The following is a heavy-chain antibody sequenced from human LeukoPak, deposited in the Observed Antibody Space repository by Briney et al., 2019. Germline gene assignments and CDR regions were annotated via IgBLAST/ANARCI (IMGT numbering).Heavy chain of an antibody. CDR1: GYTFTGYY. CDR3: ARGGQYCSSTTCYLDY. V-gene: IGHV1-2*02. CDR2: INPNSGGT. Sequence: ASVQVSCKASGYTFTGYYMHWVRQVPGQGLEWMGWINPNSGGTNYAQKFQGRVTMTRDTSISTAYMELSRLRSDDTAVYYCARGGQYCSSTTCYLDYWGQGTLVTVSS. D-gene: IGHD2-2*01. J-gene: IGHJ4*02.